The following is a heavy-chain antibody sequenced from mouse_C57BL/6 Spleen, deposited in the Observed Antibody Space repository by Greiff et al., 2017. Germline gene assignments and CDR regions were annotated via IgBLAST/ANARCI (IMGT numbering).Heavy chain of an antibody. Sequence: VQLQQSGAELARPGASVKLSCKASGYTFTSYGISWVKQRTGQGLEWIGEIYPRSGNTYYNEKFKGKATLTADKSSSTAYMALRSLTSEDSAVYFCAREDLLWEQGYYAMDDWGQGTSVTVSS. CDR1: GYTFTSYG. J-gene: IGHJ4*01. D-gene: IGHD2-1*01. CDR3: AREDLLWEQGYYAMDD. V-gene: IGHV1-81*01. CDR2: IYPRSGNT.